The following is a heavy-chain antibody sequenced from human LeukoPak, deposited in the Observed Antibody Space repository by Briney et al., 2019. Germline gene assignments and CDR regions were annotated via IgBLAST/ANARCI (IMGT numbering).Heavy chain of an antibody. D-gene: IGHD5-18*01. Sequence: SETLSLTCTVSGGSISSYYWSWIRQPPGKGLEWIGYIYYSGSTNYNPSLKSRVTISVDTSKNQSSLKLSSVTAADTAVYYCARGRGYSYGYIDYYYYMDVWGKGTTVTVSS. V-gene: IGHV4-59*01. CDR2: IYYSGST. J-gene: IGHJ6*03. CDR1: GGSISSYY. CDR3: ARGRGYSYGYIDYYYYMDV.